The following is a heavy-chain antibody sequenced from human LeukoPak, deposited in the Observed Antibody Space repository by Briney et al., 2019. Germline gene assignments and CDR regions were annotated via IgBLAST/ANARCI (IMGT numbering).Heavy chain of an antibody. CDR2: IYYSGNI. V-gene: IGHV4-39*07. CDR1: GGSISSSTYY. J-gene: IGHJ4*02. D-gene: IGHD1-14*01. CDR3: ARDSLRTTHRAFEY. Sequence: PSETLSLTCTVSGGSISSSTYYWGWIRQPPGKGLEWIGSIYYSGNIHYNPSLKSRVTISLDTSKNQFSLKMNSVTDADTAVYFCARDSLRTTHRAFEYWGQGNLVTVSS.